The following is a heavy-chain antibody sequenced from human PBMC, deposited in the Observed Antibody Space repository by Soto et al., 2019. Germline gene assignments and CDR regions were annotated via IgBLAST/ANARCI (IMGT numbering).Heavy chain of an antibody. Sequence: GGSLRLSCAASGFTFSSYAMSWVRQAPGKGLEWVSAISGSGGSTYYADSVKGRFTISRDNSKNTLYLQMNSLRAEDTAVYYCACTRGSCSGGSYSSVPRYFDYMGEGT. CDR3: ACTRGSCSGGSYSSVPRYFDY. CDR1: GFTFSSYA. J-gene: IGHJ4*02. V-gene: IGHV3-23*01. D-gene: IGHD2-15*01. CDR2: ISGSGGST.